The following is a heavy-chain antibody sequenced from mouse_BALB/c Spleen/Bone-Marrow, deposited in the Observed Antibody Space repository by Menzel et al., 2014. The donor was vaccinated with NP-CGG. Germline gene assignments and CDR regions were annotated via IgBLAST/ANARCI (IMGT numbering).Heavy chain of an antibody. Sequence: EVQGVESGGGLVQPKGSLKLSCAASGFTFNIYAMNWVRQAPRKGLEWVARISSKSTNYTTCYADSVKDRFTISSDDSQSMLYLQMNSLKTEDIAIYYCVRQDYDYPMDYWGQGTSVTVSS. J-gene: IGHJ4*01. D-gene: IGHD2-4*01. CDR2: ISSKSTNYTT. V-gene: IGHV10-1*01. CDR1: GFTFNIYA. CDR3: VRQDYDYPMDY.